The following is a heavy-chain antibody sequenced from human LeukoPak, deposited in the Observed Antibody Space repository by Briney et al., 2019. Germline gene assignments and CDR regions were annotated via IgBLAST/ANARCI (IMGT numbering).Heavy chain of an antibody. J-gene: IGHJ6*03. CDR1: GFTFSSYS. CDR2: ISSSSSYI. Sequence: GGSLRLSCAASGFTFSSYSMNWVRQAPGKGLEWVSSISSSSSYIYYADSVKGRFTISRDNAKNSLYLQMNSLRAEDTAVYYCAKTSAVDTAMGHLRYYYYYYMDVWGKGTTVTVSS. CDR3: AKTSAVDTAMGHLRYYYYYYMDV. D-gene: IGHD5-18*01. V-gene: IGHV3-21*01.